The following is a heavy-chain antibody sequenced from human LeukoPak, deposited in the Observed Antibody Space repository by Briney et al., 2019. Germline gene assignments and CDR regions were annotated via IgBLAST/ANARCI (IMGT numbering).Heavy chain of an antibody. CDR2: ITGDGSST. V-gene: IGHV3-43*02. CDR3: AKDMGDYYGSGSYPLFHY. D-gene: IGHD3-10*01. Sequence: GGSLRLSCTASGFTFSRNWMHWVRQAPGKGLEWVSLITGDGSSTYYADSVKGRFTISRDNSKNSLYLQMSSLRTEDIALYYCAKDMGDYYGSGSYPLFHYWGQGTLVTVSS. J-gene: IGHJ4*02. CDR1: GFTFSRNW.